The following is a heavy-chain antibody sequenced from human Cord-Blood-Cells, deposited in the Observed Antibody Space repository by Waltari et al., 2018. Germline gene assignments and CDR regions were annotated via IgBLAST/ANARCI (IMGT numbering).Heavy chain of an antibody. CDR2: IIPIFGTA. Sequence: QVQLVQSGAEVKKPGSSVKVPCKASGGTFSRYAFSWVGQAPGQGLEWMGGIIPIFGTANYAQKFQGRVTITADESTSTAYMELSSLRSEDTAVYYCARETDQLLYYFDYWGQGTLVTVSS. CDR3: ARETDQLLYYFDY. J-gene: IGHJ4*02. V-gene: IGHV1-69*01. CDR1: GGTFSRYA. D-gene: IGHD2-2*01.